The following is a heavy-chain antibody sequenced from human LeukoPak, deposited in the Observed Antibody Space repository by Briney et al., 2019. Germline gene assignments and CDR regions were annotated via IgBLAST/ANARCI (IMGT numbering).Heavy chain of an antibody. J-gene: IGHJ4*02. CDR2: LYYTGTT. D-gene: IGHD3-16*01. V-gene: IGHV4-31*03. CDR3: ARVGIYDYVWGSYTFDY. Sequence: PSETLSLTCTVSGGSISSGGYYWSWIRQHPGKGLEWIGYLYYTGTTYYNPSLKSRIIISVDTSKTQFSLRLSSVSAADTAVYYCARVGIYDYVWGSYTFDYWGQGTLVTVSS. CDR1: GGSISSGGYY.